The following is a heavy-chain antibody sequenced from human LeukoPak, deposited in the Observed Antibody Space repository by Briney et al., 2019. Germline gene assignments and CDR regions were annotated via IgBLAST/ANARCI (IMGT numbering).Heavy chain of an antibody. CDR2: ISGSGGST. CDR1: GFTFSSYA. Sequence: PGGSLRLSCAASGFTFSSYAMSWVRQAPGKGLEWVSAISGSGGSTYYADSVKGRFTISRDNSKKTLYLQMNSLRAENTAVYYCAKFSPRPLLILPVRWFDPWGQGTLVTVSS. V-gene: IGHV3-23*01. D-gene: IGHD2-15*01. CDR3: AKFSPRPLLILPVRWFDP. J-gene: IGHJ5*02.